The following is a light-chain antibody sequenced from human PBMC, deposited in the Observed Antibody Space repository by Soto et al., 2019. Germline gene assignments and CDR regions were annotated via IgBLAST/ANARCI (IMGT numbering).Light chain of an antibody. Sequence: LTQPHSVSESPGKTVTISCTGSSGSIASNYVQWYQQRPGSAPTTVIYEDNQRPSGVPDRFSGSIDSSSNSASLTISGLKTEDDADYYCQSYDSSNYVVFGGGTKLTVL. V-gene: IGLV6-57*02. CDR3: QSYDSSNYVV. J-gene: IGLJ2*01. CDR2: EDN. CDR1: SGSIASNY.